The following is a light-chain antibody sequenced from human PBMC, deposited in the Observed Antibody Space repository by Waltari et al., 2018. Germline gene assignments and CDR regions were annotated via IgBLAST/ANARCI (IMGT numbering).Light chain of an antibody. V-gene: IGKV3-20*01. CDR3: QHYGTSPPLT. CDR1: QTFSSSY. Sequence: EIVLTQSPGTLSFSPGERANLSCRASQTFSSSYLACYQQNACQAPSLLIYGASTRSAGCPVRFSGSGSGTDFTLTISRLEPEDFAVYYCQHYGTSPPLTFGGGTKVEIK. CDR2: GAS. J-gene: IGKJ4*01.